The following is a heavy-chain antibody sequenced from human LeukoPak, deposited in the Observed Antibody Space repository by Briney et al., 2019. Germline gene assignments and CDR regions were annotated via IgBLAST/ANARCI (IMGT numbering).Heavy chain of an antibody. CDR3: VRDVLYYYGAERLFWFDP. J-gene: IGHJ5*02. Sequence: GGSLRLSCAASGFTFTTYWMSWDRQLPGKGLEWVANINQDGTEKYYVDSVKGRFTISRDNAKNSLYLQMNSLRAEDTAVYYCVRDVLYYYGAERLFWFDPWGQGTLVTVSS. D-gene: IGHD3-10*01. CDR2: INQDGTEK. CDR1: GFTFTTYW. V-gene: IGHV3-7*01.